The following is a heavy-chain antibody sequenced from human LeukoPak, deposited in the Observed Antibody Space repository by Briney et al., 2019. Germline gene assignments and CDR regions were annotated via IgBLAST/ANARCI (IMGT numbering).Heavy chain of an antibody. CDR1: GGTFSSYA. Sequence: SVKVSCKASGGTFSSYAISWVRQAPGQGLEWMGGIIPIFGTANYAQKFQGRVTITTDESTSTAYMELSSLRSEDTAVYYCARRLRGAPSYNWFDPWGQGTLVTVSS. D-gene: IGHD5-24*01. CDR2: IIPIFGTA. J-gene: IGHJ5*02. CDR3: ARRLRGAPSYNWFDP. V-gene: IGHV1-69*05.